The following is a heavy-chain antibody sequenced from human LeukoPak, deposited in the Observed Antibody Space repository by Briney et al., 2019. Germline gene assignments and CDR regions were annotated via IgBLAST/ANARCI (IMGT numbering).Heavy chain of an antibody. Sequence: PGGSLRLSCAASGFTFSSYSMHWVRQTPGKGLVWVSRIYIDGSEKYYVDSVKGRFTISRDNAKNSLYLQMNSLRAEDTAVYYCASLVGATTDFDYWGQGTLVTVSS. CDR2: IYIDGSEK. CDR3: ASLVGATTDFDY. V-gene: IGHV3-74*01. D-gene: IGHD1-26*01. J-gene: IGHJ4*02. CDR1: GFTFSSYS.